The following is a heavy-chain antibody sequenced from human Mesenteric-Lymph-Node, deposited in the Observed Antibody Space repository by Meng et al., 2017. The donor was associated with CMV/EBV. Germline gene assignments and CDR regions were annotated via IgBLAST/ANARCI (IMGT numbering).Heavy chain of an antibody. D-gene: IGHD2-8*02. V-gene: IGHV1-69*04. CDR1: GGTFSSYT. Sequence: SVKVSCKASGGTFSSYTISWVRQAPGQGLEWMGRIIPILGIANYAQKFQGRVTITADKSTSTAYMELSSLRSEDTAVYYCAREGRYWGDYDYYGLDLWGQGTTVTVSS. CDR3: AREGRYWGDYDYYGLDL. J-gene: IGHJ6*02. CDR2: IIPILGIA.